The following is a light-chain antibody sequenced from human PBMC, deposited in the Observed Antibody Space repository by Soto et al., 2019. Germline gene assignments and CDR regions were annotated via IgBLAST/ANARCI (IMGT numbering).Light chain of an antibody. J-gene: IGLJ3*02. Sequence: QSALTQPTSVSGSPGQSITISCTGTSSDVGAYNYVSWYQHHPGKAPKVMIYGVSNRPSGVSNRFSGSKSGNTASLTISELQAEDEADYYCSSLASSSTPWVFGGGTKLTVL. CDR3: SSLASSSTPWV. CDR2: GVS. CDR1: SSDVGAYNY. V-gene: IGLV2-14*01.